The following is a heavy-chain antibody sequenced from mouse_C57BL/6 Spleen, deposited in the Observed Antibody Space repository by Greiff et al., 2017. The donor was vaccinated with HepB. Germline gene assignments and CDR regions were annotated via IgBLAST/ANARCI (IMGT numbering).Heavy chain of an antibody. J-gene: IGHJ2*01. CDR3: ASIIYYYGFDY. CDR1: GFTFSDYG. D-gene: IGHD1-1*01. V-gene: IGHV5-17*01. CDR2: ISSGSSTI. Sequence: EVKLVESGGGLVKPGGSLKLSCAASGFTFSDYGMHWVRQAPEKGLEWVAYISSGSSTIYYADTVKGRFTISRDNAKNTLFLQMTSLRSEDTALYYCASIIYYYGFDYWGQGTTLTVSS.